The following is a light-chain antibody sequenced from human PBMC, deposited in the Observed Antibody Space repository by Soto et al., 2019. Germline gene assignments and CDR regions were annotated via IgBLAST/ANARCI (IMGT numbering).Light chain of an antibody. V-gene: IGLV2-8*01. CDR2: EVS. Sequence: QSALTQPPSASGSPGQSVTISCTGTSSDVGGYNYVSWYQQHPGKAPKLMISEVSKRPSGVPDRFSGSKSGNTAYLTVSGLQAEDEDDYYCSSFAGKNNLVFGGGTQLTVL. J-gene: IGLJ2*01. CDR3: SSFAGKNNLV. CDR1: SSDVGGYNY.